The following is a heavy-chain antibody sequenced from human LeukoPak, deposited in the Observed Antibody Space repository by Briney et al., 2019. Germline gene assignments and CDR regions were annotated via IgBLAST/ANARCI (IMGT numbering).Heavy chain of an antibody. CDR2: ISSSSSTI. J-gene: IGHJ4*02. V-gene: IGHV3-48*01. CDR3: ARDSGSDLDY. Sequence: AGGSLRLSCAASGFTFSSYSMNWVRQAPGKGLEWVSYISSSSSTIYYADSVKGRFTISRDNAKNSLYLQMNSLRAEDTAVYYCARDSGSDLDYWGQGTLVTVSS. CDR1: GFTFSSYS. D-gene: IGHD1-26*01.